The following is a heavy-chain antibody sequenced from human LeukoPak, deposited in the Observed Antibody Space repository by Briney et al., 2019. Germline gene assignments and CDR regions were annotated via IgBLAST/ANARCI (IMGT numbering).Heavy chain of an antibody. J-gene: IGHJ3*02. D-gene: IGHD6-13*01. CDR2: INPSGGST. CDR1: GYTFTSYY. CDR3: ARGYSSSWKNKGNAFDI. Sequence: ASVKVSCKASGYTFTSYYMHWVRQAPGQGLEWMGIINPSGGSTSYAQKFQGRVTMTRNTSISTAYMELSSLRSEDTAVYYCARGYSSSWKNKGNAFDIWGQGTMVTVSS. V-gene: IGHV1-46*01.